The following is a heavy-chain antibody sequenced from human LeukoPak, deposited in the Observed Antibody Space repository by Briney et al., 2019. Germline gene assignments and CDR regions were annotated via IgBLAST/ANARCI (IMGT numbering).Heavy chain of an antibody. CDR2: ISYDGSNK. Sequence: GRSLRLSCAASGFTFSSYGMHWVRQAPGKGLEWVAVISYDGSNKYYADSVKGRFTISRDNSKNTLYLQMNSLRAEDTAVYYCAKLAGGGGVPAPTFDYWGQGTLVTVSS. V-gene: IGHV3-30*18. D-gene: IGHD2-2*01. CDR1: GFTFSSYG. J-gene: IGHJ4*02. CDR3: AKLAGGGGVPAPTFDY.